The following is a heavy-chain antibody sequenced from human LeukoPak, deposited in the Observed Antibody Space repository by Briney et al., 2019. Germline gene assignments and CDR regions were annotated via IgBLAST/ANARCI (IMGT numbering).Heavy chain of an antibody. Sequence: GSLRLSCAASGFTFSSYEMNWVRQPPGKGLEWIGSIYYSGSTYYNPSLKSRVTISVDTSKNQFSLKLSSVTAADTAVYYCARGQSSKPRLRYFQHWGQGTLVTVSS. V-gene: IGHV4-39*07. CDR2: IYYSGST. J-gene: IGHJ1*01. CDR3: ARGQSSKPRLRYFQH. D-gene: IGHD4-11*01. CDR1: GFTFSSYE.